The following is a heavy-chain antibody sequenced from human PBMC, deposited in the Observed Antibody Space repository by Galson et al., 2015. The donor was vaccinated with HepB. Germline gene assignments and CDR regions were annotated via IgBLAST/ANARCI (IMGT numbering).Heavy chain of an antibody. CDR2: IYSGGST. Sequence: SLRLSCAASGFTVSSNYMSWVRQAPGKGLEWVSVIYSGGSTYYADSVKGRFTISRDNSKNTLYLQMNSLRAEDTAVYYCARWAYDFWSGYSGGFDYWGQGTLVTVSS. J-gene: IGHJ4*02. CDR1: GFTVSSNY. D-gene: IGHD3-3*01. CDR3: ARWAYDFWSGYSGGFDY. V-gene: IGHV3-53*01.